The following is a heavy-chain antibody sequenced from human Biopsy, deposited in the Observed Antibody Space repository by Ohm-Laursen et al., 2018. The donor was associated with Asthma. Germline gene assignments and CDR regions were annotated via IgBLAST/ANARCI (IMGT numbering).Heavy chain of an antibody. CDR2: INSDGSSL. CDR1: GFSFSTFC. D-gene: IGHD2/OR15-2a*01. J-gene: IGHJ4*02. V-gene: IGHV3-74*01. CDR3: GGLGRINNAY. Sequence: LTCSASGFSFSTFCLHCLRHAPGQGLVWVARINSDGSSLSYAESVKGRFTVSRDNAKNTLYLQMNSVRGEDTAGYYCGGLGRINNAYWGQGTLVTVSS.